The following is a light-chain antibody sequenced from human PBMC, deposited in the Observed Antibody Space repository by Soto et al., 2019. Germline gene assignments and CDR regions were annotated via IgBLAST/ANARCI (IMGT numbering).Light chain of an antibody. CDR3: QQYSSSPTYT. Sequence: EIVLTQSPGTLSLSPGGRATLSCRASQSVRSSYLAWYQQKPGQAPRLLIYGASSRATGIPDRFSGSGSGTDFTLTISRLEPEDFAVYYCQQYSSSPTYTFGQGTKLEIK. CDR2: GAS. CDR1: QSVRSSY. V-gene: IGKV3-20*01. J-gene: IGKJ2*01.